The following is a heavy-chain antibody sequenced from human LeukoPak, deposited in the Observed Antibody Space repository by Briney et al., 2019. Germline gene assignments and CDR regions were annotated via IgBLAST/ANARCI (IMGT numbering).Heavy chain of an antibody. V-gene: IGHV3-20*04. CDR3: AREDPPYYYDSSGPLGAFDI. CDR1: GFTFDDYG. D-gene: IGHD3-22*01. J-gene: IGHJ3*02. Sequence: PGGSLRLSCAASGFTFDDYGMSWVRQAPGKGLEWVSGINWNGGSTGYADSVKGRFTISRDNAKNSLYLQMNSLRAEDTALYYCAREDPPYYYDSSGPLGAFDIWGQGTMVTVSS. CDR2: INWNGGST.